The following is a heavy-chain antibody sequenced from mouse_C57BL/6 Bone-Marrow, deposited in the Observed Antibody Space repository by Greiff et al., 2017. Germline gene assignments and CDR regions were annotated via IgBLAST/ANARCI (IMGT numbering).Heavy chain of an antibody. Sequence: EVQRVESGAELMKPGASVKLSCTASGFNIKDYYMHWVKQRTEQGLEWIGRIDPEDGETKYAPKFQGKATITADTSSNTAYLQLSSLTSEDTAVYYCARSTVVATPFAYWGQGTLVTVAA. CDR2: IDPEDGET. J-gene: IGHJ3*01. V-gene: IGHV14-2*01. D-gene: IGHD1-1*01. CDR3: ARSTVVATPFAY. CDR1: GFNIKDYY.